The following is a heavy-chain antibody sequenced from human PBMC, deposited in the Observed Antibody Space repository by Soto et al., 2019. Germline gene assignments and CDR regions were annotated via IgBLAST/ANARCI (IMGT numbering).Heavy chain of an antibody. J-gene: IGHJ5*02. Sequence: QVQLVQSGAEVKKPGSSVKVSCKASGGTFSSYAISWVRQAPGQGLEWMGGIIPIFGTANYAQKFQGRVTITADESTSTAYMELSSLRSEDTAVYYCARFRPPRPITTTIIVTYNWFDPWGQGTLVTVSS. CDR3: ARFRPPRPITTTIIVTYNWFDP. D-gene: IGHD3-22*01. CDR1: GGTFSSYA. V-gene: IGHV1-69*01. CDR2: IIPIFGTA.